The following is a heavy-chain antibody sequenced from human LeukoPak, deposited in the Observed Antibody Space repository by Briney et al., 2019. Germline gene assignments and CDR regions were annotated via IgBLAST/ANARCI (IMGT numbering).Heavy chain of an antibody. Sequence: GGSLRLSCAASGFTVSSNYMSWVRQAPGKGLEWVSVIYSGGSTYYADSVKGRFTISRDNSKNTLYLQVNSLRAEDTAVYYCARDHDFWSGYSIYYMDVWGKGTTVTVSS. J-gene: IGHJ6*03. CDR2: IYSGGST. D-gene: IGHD3-3*01. CDR1: GFTVSSNY. CDR3: ARDHDFWSGYSIYYMDV. V-gene: IGHV3-66*02.